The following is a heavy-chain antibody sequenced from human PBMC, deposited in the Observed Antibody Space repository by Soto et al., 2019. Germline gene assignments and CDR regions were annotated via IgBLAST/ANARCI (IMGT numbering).Heavy chain of an antibody. CDR1: GYTFTSYY. D-gene: IGHD4-17*01. V-gene: IGHV1-46*01. CDR3: AXDKLDDYGGNSGPPFDY. Sequence: GASVKVSCKASGYTFTSYYMHWVRQAPGQGLEWMGIINPSGGSTSYAQKFQGRVTMTRDTSTSTVYMELSSLRSEDTAVYYCAXDKLDDYGGNSGPPFDYWGQGTLVTVSS. J-gene: IGHJ4*02. CDR2: INPSGGST.